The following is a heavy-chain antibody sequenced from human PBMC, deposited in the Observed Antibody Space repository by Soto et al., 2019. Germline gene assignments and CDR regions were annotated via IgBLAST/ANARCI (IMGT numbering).Heavy chain of an antibody. J-gene: IGHJ4*02. V-gene: IGHV3-9*01. D-gene: IGHD3-10*01. CDR2: ISWDSGSI. Sequence: EVQLLESGGGLVPPGRSLRLSCAASGFTFDDYAMHWVRQAPGKGLEWVSGISWDSGSIGYADSVKGRFTISRDNAKNSLDLQMESLRAEDTALYYCAKARGGYYGSGTVLDYWGQGTLVTVSS. CDR1: GFTFDDYA. CDR3: AKARGGYYGSGTVLDY.